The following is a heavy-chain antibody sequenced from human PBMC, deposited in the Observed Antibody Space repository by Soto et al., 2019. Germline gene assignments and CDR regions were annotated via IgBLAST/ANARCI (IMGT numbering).Heavy chain of an antibody. D-gene: IGHD5-12*01. Sequence: QVQLVQSGAEVKKPGYSVKVSCKASGGTFSSYAISWVRQAPGQGLEWMGGFIPIFGTANYAQKFQGRVTITADASTSTGYMELSSLRSEDTAVYYCARVISLVPSLRGWFDPWGQGTLVTVSS. V-gene: IGHV1-69*12. J-gene: IGHJ5*02. CDR2: FIPIFGTA. CDR1: GGTFSSYA. CDR3: ARVISLVPSLRGWFDP.